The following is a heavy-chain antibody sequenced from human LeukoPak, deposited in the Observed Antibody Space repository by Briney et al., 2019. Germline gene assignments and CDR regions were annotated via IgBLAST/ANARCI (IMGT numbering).Heavy chain of an antibody. CDR1: GFTFSSYG. CDR2: IWYDGSDK. D-gene: IGHD1-26*01. V-gene: IGHV3-33*06. J-gene: IGHJ4*02. CDR3: AKKWELPDY. Sequence: GGSLRLSCAASGFTFSSYGMHWVRQAPGKGLEWVAVIWYDGSDKYYADSVKGRFTISRDNSKNTLYLQMNSLRAEDTAVYYCAKKWELPDYWGQGTLVTVSS.